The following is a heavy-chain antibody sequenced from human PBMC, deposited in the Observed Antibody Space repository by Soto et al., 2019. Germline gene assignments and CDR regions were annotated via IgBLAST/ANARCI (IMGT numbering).Heavy chain of an antibody. D-gene: IGHD3-3*01. CDR3: ASYYDFWSGYHIDY. V-gene: IGHV4-39*01. Sequence: SETLSLTCTVSGGSISSSSYYWGWIRQPPGKGLEWIGSIYYSGSTYYNPSLKSRVTISVDTSKNQFSLKLSSVTAADTAVYYCASYYDFWSGYHIDYWGQGTLVTVSS. J-gene: IGHJ4*02. CDR2: IYYSGST. CDR1: GGSISSSSYY.